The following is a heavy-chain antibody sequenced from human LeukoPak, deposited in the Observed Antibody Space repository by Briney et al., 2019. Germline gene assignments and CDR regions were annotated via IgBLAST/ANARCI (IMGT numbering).Heavy chain of an antibody. CDR1: GGSISSSSYY. V-gene: IGHV4-39*07. D-gene: IGHD2-15*01. CDR3: ARVAAKTVDY. CDR2: IYYSGST. J-gene: IGHJ4*02. Sequence: SETLSLTCTVSGGSISSSSYYWGWIRQPPGKGLEWIGSIYYSGSTYYNPSLKSRVTISVDASKNQFSLKLSSVTAADTAVYYCARVAAKTVDYWGQGTLVTVSS.